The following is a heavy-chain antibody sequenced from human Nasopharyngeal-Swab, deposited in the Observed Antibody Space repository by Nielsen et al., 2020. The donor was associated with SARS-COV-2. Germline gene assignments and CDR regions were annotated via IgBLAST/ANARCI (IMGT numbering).Heavy chain of an antibody. J-gene: IGHJ4*02. CDR1: GYTFSDYY. CDR3: VRDDGGVPGIPETGPPGAF. Sequence: ASVKVSCKASGYTFSDYYMHWVRQAPGQGLEWMGRVNPHSGDTIYAQEFQGRVTMTGDTSIGTAYMELRRLISDDTAVYYCVRDDGGVPGIPETGPPGAFWGQGTLVTVSS. CDR2: VNPHSGDT. V-gene: IGHV1-2*06. D-gene: IGHD6-13*01.